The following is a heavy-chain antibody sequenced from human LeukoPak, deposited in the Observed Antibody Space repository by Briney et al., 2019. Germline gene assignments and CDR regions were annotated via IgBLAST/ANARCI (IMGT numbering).Heavy chain of an antibody. V-gene: IGHV4-61*02. Sequence: SQTLSLTCTVSGGSISSGSYYWSWIRQPAGKGLEWIGRIYTSGSTNYNPSLKSRVIISVDTSKNQFSLKLSSVTAADTAVYYCARDRTYDFWSGYYPENNWFDPWGQGTLVTVSS. CDR1: GGSISSGSYY. CDR2: IYTSGST. CDR3: ARDRTYDFWSGYYPENNWFDP. J-gene: IGHJ5*02. D-gene: IGHD3-3*01.